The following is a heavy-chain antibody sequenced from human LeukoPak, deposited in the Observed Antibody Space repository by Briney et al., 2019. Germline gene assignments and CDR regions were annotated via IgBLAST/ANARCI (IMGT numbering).Heavy chain of an antibody. CDR3: VTYYFGSSGPKKNY. CDR2: IKHSGST. V-gene: IGHV4-34*01. J-gene: IGHJ4*02. Sequence: PSETLSLTCAVYGGSFSGYYWSWIRQPPGKGLEWIGEIKHSGSTNHNPSLKSRVTISVDTSKKQFSLKLSSVTAADTAVYYCVTYYFGSSGPKKNYWGQGTLVTVSS. CDR1: GGSFSGYY. D-gene: IGHD3-22*01.